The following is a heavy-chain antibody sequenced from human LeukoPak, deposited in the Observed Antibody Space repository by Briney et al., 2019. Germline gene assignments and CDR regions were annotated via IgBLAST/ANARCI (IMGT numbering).Heavy chain of an antibody. V-gene: IGHV1-2*02. CDR3: AVSGSYYHWLDP. D-gene: IGHD1-26*01. J-gene: IGHJ5*02. CDR2: INPNSGGT. Sequence: ASVKVSCKVSGYTFTGYYIHGVRQAPGQRLEWMGWINPNSGGTNYAQKFQGRVTMTRDTSISTAYMELSRLRSDDTAVYYCAVSGSYYHWLDPWGEGTLVTVSS. CDR1: GYTFTGYY.